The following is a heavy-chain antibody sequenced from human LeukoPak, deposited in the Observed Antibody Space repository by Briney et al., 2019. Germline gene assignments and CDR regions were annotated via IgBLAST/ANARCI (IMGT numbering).Heavy chain of an antibody. D-gene: IGHD4-17*01. V-gene: IGHV1-69*04. CDR2: IIPILGIA. CDR1: GYTFTSYA. J-gene: IGHJ4*02. CDR3: ARDRRGMTTVTTGGD. Sequence: SVKVSCKASGYTFTSYAISWVRQAPGQGLEWMGRIIPILGIANYAQKFQGRVTITADKSTSTAYMELSSLRSEDTAVYYCARDRRGMTTVTTGGDWGQGTLVTVSS.